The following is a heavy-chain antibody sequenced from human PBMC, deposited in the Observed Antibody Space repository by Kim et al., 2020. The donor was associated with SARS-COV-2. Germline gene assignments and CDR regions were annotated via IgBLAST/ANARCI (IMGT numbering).Heavy chain of an antibody. CDR1: GGSISSGGYY. J-gene: IGHJ6*02. D-gene: IGHD2-21*02. V-gene: IGHV4-31*03. Sequence: SETLSLTCTVSGGSISSGGYYWSWIRQHPGKGLEWIGYIYYSGSTYYNPSLKIRVTISVDTSKNQFSLKLSSVTAADTAVYYCAGDHIVVVTAILSYYYGMDVWGQGTTVTVSS. CDR3: AGDHIVVVTAILSYYYGMDV. CDR2: IYYSGST.